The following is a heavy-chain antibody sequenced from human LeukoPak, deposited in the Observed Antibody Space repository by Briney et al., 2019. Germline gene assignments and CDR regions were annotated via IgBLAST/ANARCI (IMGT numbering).Heavy chain of an antibody. CDR3: ARGRNTGRQFYFDY. CDR2: ITGSGGST. CDR1: GFTFSSSG. J-gene: IGHJ4*02. V-gene: IGHV3-23*01. Sequence: GGSLRLSCAASGFTFSSSGMGWVRQAPGKGLECVSPITGSGGSTSYTDSVKGRFTIARDNSKNTLYLQMNSLRAEDTAVYYCARGRNTGRQFYFDYWGQGTLVTVAS. D-gene: IGHD5-18*01.